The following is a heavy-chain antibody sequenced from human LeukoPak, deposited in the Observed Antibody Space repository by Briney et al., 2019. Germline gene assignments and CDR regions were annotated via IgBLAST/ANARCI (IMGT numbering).Heavy chain of an antibody. J-gene: IGHJ4*02. V-gene: IGHV3-23*01. D-gene: IGHD3-22*01. Sequence: PGGSLRLSCAASGFTFSSYAMSWVRQAPGKGLEWVSAISGSGGSAYYADSVKGRFTISRDNSKNTLYLQMNSLRAEDTAVYYCAKATPLYRLASSGYIDYWGQGTLVTVSS. CDR1: GFTFSSYA. CDR3: AKATPLYRLASSGYIDY. CDR2: ISGSGGSA.